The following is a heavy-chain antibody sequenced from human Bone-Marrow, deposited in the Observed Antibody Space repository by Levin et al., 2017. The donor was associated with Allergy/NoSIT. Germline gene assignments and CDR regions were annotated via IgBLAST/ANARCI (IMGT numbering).Heavy chain of an antibody. CDR1: GFTFSSYA. J-gene: IGHJ6*03. Sequence: GGSLRLSCAASGFTFSSYAMSWVRQAPGKGLEWVSAISGSGGSTYYADSVKGRFTISRDNSKNTLYLQMNSLRAEDTAVYYCAKDPRAPAAMRWVYYYYYYMDVWGKGTTVTVSS. CDR2: ISGSGGST. CDR3: AKDPRAPAAMRWVYYYYYYMDV. D-gene: IGHD2-2*01. V-gene: IGHV3-23*01.